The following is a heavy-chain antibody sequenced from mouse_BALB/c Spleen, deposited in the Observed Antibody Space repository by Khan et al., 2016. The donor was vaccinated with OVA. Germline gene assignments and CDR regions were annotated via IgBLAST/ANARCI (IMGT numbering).Heavy chain of an antibody. CDR2: ISSSGST. J-gene: IGHJ4*01. Sequence: EVQLHESGPGLVKPSQSLSLTCTVTGYSIPSDYAWNWIRQFPGNKLEWMGYISSSGSTNYNPALKSRISITRATSKNQFFLQLNSVTTEDTATYYCARDGSRYNYAMDYWGQGTSVTVSS. CDR3: ARDGSRYNYAMDY. V-gene: IGHV3-2*02. D-gene: IGHD2-3*01. CDR1: GYSIPSDYA.